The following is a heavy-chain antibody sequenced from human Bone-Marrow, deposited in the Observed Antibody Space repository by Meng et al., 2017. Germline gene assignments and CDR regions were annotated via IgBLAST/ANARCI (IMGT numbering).Heavy chain of an antibody. CDR3: ARDRETTTEYFDL. V-gene: IGHV1-2*02. CDR2: INPNSGGT. CDR1: GYTFTGYY. D-gene: IGHD1-26*01. Sequence: GRLGQSGAEVKKPAAAVKVSCKASGYTFTGYYMHWVRQAPGPGLESMGWINPNSGGTNYAQKFQGRVTMTRDTSISTAYMELSRLRSDDTAVYYCARDRETTTEYFDLWGRGTLVTVSS. J-gene: IGHJ2*01.